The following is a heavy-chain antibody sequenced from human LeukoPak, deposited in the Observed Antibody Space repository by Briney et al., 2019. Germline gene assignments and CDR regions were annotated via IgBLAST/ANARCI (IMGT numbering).Heavy chain of an antibody. CDR2: SYWDDDK. J-gene: IGHJ2*01. Sequence: SGPTLVNPTQTLTLTCTFSGFSLNTHRVGVGWIRQPPGKALEGLSLSYWDDDKLYSPSLRTRLTITKDTSKNQVVLTMTNMASVDTGTYFCVRISRSFVVATDWFFDLWGRGTLVTVSS. CDR1: GFSLNTHRVG. CDR3: VRISRSFVVATDWFFDL. D-gene: IGHD2-21*02. V-gene: IGHV2-5*04.